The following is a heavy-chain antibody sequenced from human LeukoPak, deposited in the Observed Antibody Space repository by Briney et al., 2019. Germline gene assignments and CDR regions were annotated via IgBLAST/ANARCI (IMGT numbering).Heavy chain of an antibody. CDR2: IYYSGST. V-gene: IGHV4-39*01. Sequence: PSETLSLTCTVSGGSISSSSDYWGWIRQPPGKGLEWIGSIYYSGSTYYNPSLKSRVTISVDTSKNQFSLKLSSVTAADTAVYYCASQSNYYGVVVLDGFDIWGQGTMVTVSS. J-gene: IGHJ3*02. CDR1: GGSISSSSDY. CDR3: ASQSNYYGVVVLDGFDI. D-gene: IGHD3-10*01.